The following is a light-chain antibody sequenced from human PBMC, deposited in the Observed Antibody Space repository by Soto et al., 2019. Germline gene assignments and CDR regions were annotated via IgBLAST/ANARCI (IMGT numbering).Light chain of an antibody. CDR3: QQLNSYPWT. V-gene: IGKV1-9*01. CDR1: QTIYSN. J-gene: IGKJ1*01. Sequence: DIQMTQSPSSLSASVGDRVTITCRASQTIYSNLNWYQQKPGKAPNLLIYAASTLQSGVPSRFSGSGSGTDFTLTISSLQPEDFATYYCQQLNSYPWTFGPGTKVDIK. CDR2: AAS.